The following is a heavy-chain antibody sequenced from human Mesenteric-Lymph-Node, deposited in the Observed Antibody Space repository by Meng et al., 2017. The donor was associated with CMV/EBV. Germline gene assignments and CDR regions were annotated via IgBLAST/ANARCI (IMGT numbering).Heavy chain of an antibody. CDR2: ISGSNTNI. CDR1: GFTFSTYT. D-gene: IGHD6-19*01. J-gene: IGHJ4*02. CDR3: ARGKDRIAVAGGSLDY. V-gene: IGHV3-21*01. Sequence: GGSLRLSCAASGFTFSTYTMNWVRQAPGKGLEWVSSISGSNTNIYYADSVKGRFTISRDNAKNSLYLQMNSLRAEDTALYYCARGKDRIAVAGGSLDYWAQGTLVTVS.